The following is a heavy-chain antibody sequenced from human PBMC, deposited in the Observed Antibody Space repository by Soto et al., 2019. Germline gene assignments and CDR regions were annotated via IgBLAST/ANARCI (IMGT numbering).Heavy chain of an antibody. V-gene: IGHV3-11*06. CDR3: VRGGGGGLFDP. CDR2: ISPGSRYP. D-gene: IGHD2-15*01. J-gene: IGHJ5*02. CDR1: GFTFSDYY. Sequence: QVQLVESGGGLVTPGGSLRLSCASSGFTFSDYYMSWIRQAPGKGLEWLSYISPGSRYPAYADSVKGRFTISRDNARRSLSLQMNSLTVDDTAIYYCVRGGGGGLFDPWGQGSMVNVSS.